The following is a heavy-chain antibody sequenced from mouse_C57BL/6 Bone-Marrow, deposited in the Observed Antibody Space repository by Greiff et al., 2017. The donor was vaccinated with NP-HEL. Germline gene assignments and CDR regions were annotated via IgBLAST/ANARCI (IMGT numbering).Heavy chain of an antibody. V-gene: IGHV5-4*01. CDR2: ISDGGSYT. D-gene: IGHD1-1*01. CDR1: GFTFSSYA. CDR3: ARGAHYYGSNPGAY. J-gene: IGHJ3*01. Sequence: EVQVVESGGGLVKPGGSLKLSCAASGFTFSSYAMSWVRQTPEKRLECVATISDGGSYTYYPDNVKGRFTISRDNAKNNLYLQMSHLKSEDTAMYYCARGAHYYGSNPGAYWGQGTLVTVSA.